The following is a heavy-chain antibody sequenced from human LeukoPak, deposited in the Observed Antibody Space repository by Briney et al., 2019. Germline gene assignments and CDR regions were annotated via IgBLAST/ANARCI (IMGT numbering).Heavy chain of an antibody. Sequence: SETLSLTCAVYGGSFSGYYWSWIRQPPGKGLEWIGEINHSGSTNYNPSLKSRVTISVDTSKNQFSLQLNSVTPEDTAVYYCARDGRLNWFDPWGQGTLVTVSS. CDR3: ARDGRLNWFDP. D-gene: IGHD2-8*01. CDR1: GGSFSGYY. J-gene: IGHJ5*02. V-gene: IGHV4-34*01. CDR2: INHSGST.